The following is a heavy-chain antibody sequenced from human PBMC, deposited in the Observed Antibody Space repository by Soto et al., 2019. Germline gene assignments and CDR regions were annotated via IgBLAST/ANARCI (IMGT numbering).Heavy chain of an antibody. CDR1: GFTFSSYA. V-gene: IGHV3-23*01. CDR2: ISGSGGST. J-gene: IGHJ4*02. Sequence: GGSLRLSCAASGFTFSSYAMSWVRQAPGKGLEWVSAISGSGGSTYYADSVKGRFTISRDNSKNTLYLQMNSLRAEDTAVYYCAKASVHSSSWYEVVVYDYWGQGTLVTVSS. D-gene: IGHD6-13*01. CDR3: AKASVHSSSWYEVVVYDY.